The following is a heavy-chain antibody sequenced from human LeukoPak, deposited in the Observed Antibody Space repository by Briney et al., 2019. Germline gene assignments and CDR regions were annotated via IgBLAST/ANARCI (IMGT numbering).Heavy chain of an antibody. CDR1: GASTSAFY. V-gene: IGHV4-59*01. J-gene: IGHJ3*01. D-gene: IGHD1-26*01. CDR3: AHSKRGGGYYINAFAV. CDR2: SYSGGNA. Sequence: SETLSLTCTVSGASTSAFYWSWIRQSPGKGMEWIGYSYSGGNANYNPSLKSRVTITIDTSENQFSLRLTSVTAADTAVYFCAHSKRGGGYYINAFAVWGQGALVTISS.